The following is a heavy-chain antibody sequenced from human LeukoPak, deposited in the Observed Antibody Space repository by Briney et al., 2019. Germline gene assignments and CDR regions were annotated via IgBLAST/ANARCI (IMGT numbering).Heavy chain of an antibody. Sequence: ASVKVSCKASGYTLTTYGITWVRQAPGQGLEWMGWISAKNGNTNYAQKFQGRVTMTTDTSTSTAYMELRGLRSDDAAVYYCAKLGVSGYFDYWGQGSLVTVSS. CDR3: AKLGVSGYFDY. D-gene: IGHD1-26*01. CDR1: GYTLTTYG. V-gene: IGHV1-18*04. J-gene: IGHJ4*02. CDR2: ISAKNGNT.